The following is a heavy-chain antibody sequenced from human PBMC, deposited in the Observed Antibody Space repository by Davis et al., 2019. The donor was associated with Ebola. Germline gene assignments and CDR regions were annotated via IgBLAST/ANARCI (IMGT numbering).Heavy chain of an antibody. Sequence: ASVKVSCKASGYTFTNYYMHWVRQATGQGLEWMGMINPNDGRTIYAQKFQGRVTVTRDTSTTTVYMDLSSLRSEDTALYYCTTPGGQDSGYNVFDIWGQGTMVTVSS. V-gene: IGHV1-46*03. CDR2: INPNDGRT. D-gene: IGHD5-12*01. CDR1: GYTFTNYY. J-gene: IGHJ3*02. CDR3: TTPGGQDSGYNVFDI.